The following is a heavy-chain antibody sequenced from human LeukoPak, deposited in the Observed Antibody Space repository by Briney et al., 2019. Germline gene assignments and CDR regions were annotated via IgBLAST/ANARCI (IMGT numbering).Heavy chain of an antibody. CDR3: ARDRHSSSWYVGDY. CDR1: GGSISSSSYY. CDR2: IYYSGST. V-gene: IGHV4-39*07. D-gene: IGHD6-13*01. Sequence: SSETLSLTCTVSGGSISSSSYYWGWIRQPPGKGLEWIGSIYYSGSTCYNPSLKSRVTISVDTSKNQFSLKLSSVTAADTAVYYCARDRHSSSWYVGDYWGQGTLVTVSS. J-gene: IGHJ4*02.